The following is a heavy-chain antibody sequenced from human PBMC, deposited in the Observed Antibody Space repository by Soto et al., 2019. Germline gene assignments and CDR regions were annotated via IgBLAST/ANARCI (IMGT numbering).Heavy chain of an antibody. J-gene: IGHJ4*02. CDR2: ISYDGSNK. CDR3: AREIAVAGTLLDY. V-gene: IGHV3-30-3*01. Sequence: GGSLRLSCAASGFTFSSYAMSWVRQAPGKGLEWVAVISYDGSNKYYADSVKGRFTISRDNSKNTLYLQMNSLRAEDTAVYYCAREIAVAGTLLDYWGQGTLVTVSS. D-gene: IGHD6-19*01. CDR1: GFTFSSYA.